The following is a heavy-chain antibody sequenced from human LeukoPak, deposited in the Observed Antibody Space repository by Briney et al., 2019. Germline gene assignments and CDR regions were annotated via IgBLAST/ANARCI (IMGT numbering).Heavy chain of an antibody. D-gene: IGHD6-25*01. V-gene: IGHV2-5*02. CDR3: ALSPDIAAAGIMSWFDP. CDR2: IYWDDDK. J-gene: IGHJ5*02. Sequence: SGPTLANPTQTLTVTCTFSGFSLSTRLGVGWIRQPPGKALVWLAVIYWDDDKRYSPALKNRLNITKDTSKNQVVLTMTNMDSVDTATYYCALSPDIAAAGIMSWFDPWGQGTLVTVSS. CDR1: GFSLSTRLG.